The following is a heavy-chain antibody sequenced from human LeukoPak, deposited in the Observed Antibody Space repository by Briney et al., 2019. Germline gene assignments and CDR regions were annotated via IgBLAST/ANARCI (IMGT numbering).Heavy chain of an antibody. V-gene: IGHV3-23*01. CDR2: ISGSGGST. J-gene: IGHJ4*02. CDR3: AKDSSIAARRGHFDY. Sequence: PGGSLRLSCAASGFTFSSYAMSWVRQAPGKGLEWVSAISGSGGSTYYADSVKGRFTISKDNSKNTLYLQMNSLRAEDTAVYYCAKDSSIAARRGHFDYWGQGTLVTVSS. D-gene: IGHD6-6*01. CDR1: GFTFSSYA.